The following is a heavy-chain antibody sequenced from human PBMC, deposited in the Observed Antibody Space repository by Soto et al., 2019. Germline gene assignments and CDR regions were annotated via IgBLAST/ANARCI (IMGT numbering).Heavy chain of an antibody. CDR1: DGSFSSYY. J-gene: IGHJ4*02. CDR3: ARPHYDSNTFYSFFDY. CDR2: IFHGGST. D-gene: IGHD3-22*01. Sequence: SETLSLTCAVYDGSFSSYYWSWIRQPPGKGLEWIGEIFHGGSTNYSPSLKSRVTISVDTSKNQFSLELSSVTAADTAVYYCARPHYDSNTFYSFFDYWVQGTLVTVSS. V-gene: IGHV4-34*12.